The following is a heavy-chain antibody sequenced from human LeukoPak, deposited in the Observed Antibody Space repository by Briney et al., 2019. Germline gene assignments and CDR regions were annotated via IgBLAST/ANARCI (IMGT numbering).Heavy chain of an antibody. V-gene: IGHV3-48*03. CDR2: ISSSGSTI. Sequence: GGSLRLSSAASGFTFSSYEMNWVRQAPGKVLKWVSYISSSGSTIYYADSVKGRFTISRDNAKNSLYLQMNSLRAEDTAVYYCARYCSGTCYSGFEYWGQGTLVTVSS. J-gene: IGHJ4*02. CDR1: GFTFSSYE. CDR3: ARYCSGTCYSGFEY. D-gene: IGHD2-2*01.